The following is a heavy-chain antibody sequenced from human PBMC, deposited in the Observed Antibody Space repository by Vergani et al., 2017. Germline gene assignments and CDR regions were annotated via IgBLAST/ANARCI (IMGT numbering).Heavy chain of an antibody. Sequence: QVQLVESGGGLVKPGGSLRLSCAASGFTFSDYYMSWIRQAPGKGLEWVSYISSSGSTISYADSVKGRFTISRDNAKNSLYLQINSLRAEDTAVYYCARKDISNYNASSGYNNMGDYYGMDVWGQGTTVTVSS. D-gene: IGHD3-22*01. V-gene: IGHV3-11*01. CDR1: GFTFSDYY. CDR3: ARKDISNYNASSGYNNMGDYYGMDV. CDR2: ISSSGSTI. J-gene: IGHJ6*02.